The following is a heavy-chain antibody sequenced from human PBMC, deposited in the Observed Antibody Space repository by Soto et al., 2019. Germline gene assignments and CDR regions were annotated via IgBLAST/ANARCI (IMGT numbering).Heavy chain of an antibody. CDR3: ARDRSTYGGGGSGEVKENWFDP. D-gene: IGHD2-8*01. CDR2: AYYSGST. V-gene: IGHV4-59*01. J-gene: IGHJ5*02. Sequence: SETLSLTCTVSGGSISHYYWSWIRQSPGKGLEWIGYAYYSGSTDYNPSLKSRVTMSVDTSKNQVSLKLNSVTTADTAVYYCARDRSTYGGGGSGEVKENWFDPWGPGTMVTVYS. CDR1: GGSISHYY.